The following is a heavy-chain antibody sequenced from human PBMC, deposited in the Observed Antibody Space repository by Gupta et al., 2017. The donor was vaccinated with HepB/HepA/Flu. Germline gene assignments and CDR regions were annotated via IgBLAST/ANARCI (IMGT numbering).Heavy chain of an antibody. CDR1: GFTFSIYD. Sequence: EVQLVESGGGLVQPGGSLRLSCAASGFTFSIYDMHWVRQPIGKGLEWVSTIGPAGNTNYADSVRGRFTISRVNAKNSLYLQLNSLRVGDTAVYYCARRLKEGLARGRMDVWGQGTTVTVSS. D-gene: IGHD5-12*01. J-gene: IGHJ6*02. CDR2: IGPAGNT. V-gene: IGHV3-13*01. CDR3: ARRLKEGLARGRMDV.